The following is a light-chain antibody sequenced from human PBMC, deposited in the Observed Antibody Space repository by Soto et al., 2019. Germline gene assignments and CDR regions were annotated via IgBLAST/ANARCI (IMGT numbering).Light chain of an antibody. CDR1: ISNIGRST. CDR2: KNN. V-gene: IGLV1-44*01. J-gene: IGLJ2*01. Sequence: QAVVTQSPSASGTPGQRVTISCSGSISNIGRSTVNWYQQFPGTAPKVLIYKNNQRPSGVPDRFSASKSGTSASLAISGLQSEDEADYYCAVWDDRLNGPVFGGGTQLTVL. CDR3: AVWDDRLNGPV.